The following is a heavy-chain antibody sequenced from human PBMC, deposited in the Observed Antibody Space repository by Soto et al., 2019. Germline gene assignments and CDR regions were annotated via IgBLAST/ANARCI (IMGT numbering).Heavy chain of an antibody. Sequence: SETLSLTCTVAGGSISSYYWSWIRQPPGKGLEWIGYIYYSGSTNYNPSLKSRVTISVDTSKNQFSLKLSSVTAADTAVYYCARVPYYDFWRGYLGDYYYMDVWGKGTTVTAP. J-gene: IGHJ6*03. D-gene: IGHD3-3*01. CDR3: ARVPYYDFWRGYLGDYYYMDV. CDR2: IYYSGST. CDR1: GGSISSYY. V-gene: IGHV4-59*01.